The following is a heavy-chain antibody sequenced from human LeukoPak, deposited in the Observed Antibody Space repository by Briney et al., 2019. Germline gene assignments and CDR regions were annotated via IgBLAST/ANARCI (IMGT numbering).Heavy chain of an antibody. CDR2: IYYSGST. V-gene: IGHV4-59*01. CDR3: ARGGPYDILTGYRRGAFDI. Sequence: SETLSLTCTVAGGSISSYYWSWIRQPPGKGLEWIGYIYYSGSTNYNPSLKSRVTISVDTSKNQFSLKLSSVTAADTAVYYCARGGPYDILTGYRRGAFDIWGQGTMVTVSS. CDR1: GGSISSYY. J-gene: IGHJ3*02. D-gene: IGHD3-9*01.